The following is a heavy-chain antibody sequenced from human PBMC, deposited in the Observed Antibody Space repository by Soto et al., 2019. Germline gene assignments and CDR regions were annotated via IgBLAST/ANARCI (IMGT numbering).Heavy chain of an antibody. D-gene: IGHD3-3*01. CDR2: IYYSGST. Sequence: SETLSLTCTVSGGSISSGDYYWSWIRQPPGKGLEWIGYIYYSGSTYYNPSLKSRVTISVDTSKNQFSLKLSSVTAADTAVYYCARECRFWSGEANWFDPWGQGPRSPSPQ. CDR1: GGSISSGDYY. CDR3: ARECRFWSGEANWFDP. J-gene: IGHJ5*02. V-gene: IGHV4-30-4*01.